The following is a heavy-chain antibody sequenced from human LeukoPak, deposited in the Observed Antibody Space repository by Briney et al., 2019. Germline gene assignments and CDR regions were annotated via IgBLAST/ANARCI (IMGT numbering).Heavy chain of an antibody. V-gene: IGHV3-30*18. CDR1: GFTFSSYG. Sequence: GGSLRLSCAASGFTFSSYGMHWVRQAPGKGLEWVAVISYDGSNKYYADSVKGRFTISRDNSKNTLYLQMNSLRAEDTAVYYCAKDLDFGYDAFDIWGQGTMVTVSS. CDR3: AKDLDFGYDAFDI. J-gene: IGHJ3*02. CDR2: ISYDGSNK. D-gene: IGHD3-10*01.